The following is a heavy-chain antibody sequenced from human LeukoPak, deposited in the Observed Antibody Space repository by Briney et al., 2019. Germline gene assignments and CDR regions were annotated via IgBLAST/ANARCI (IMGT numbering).Heavy chain of an antibody. D-gene: IGHD3-22*01. CDR3: ARDRSGGYLPGYFDY. Sequence: GGSLRLSCAASGFTFSSYGMHWVRQAPGKGLEWVAVISYDGSNKYYADSVKGRFTISRDNSKNTLYLQMNSLRAEDTAVYYCARDRSGGYLPGYFDYWGQGTLVTVSS. J-gene: IGHJ4*02. V-gene: IGHV3-30*03. CDR1: GFTFSSYG. CDR2: ISYDGSNK.